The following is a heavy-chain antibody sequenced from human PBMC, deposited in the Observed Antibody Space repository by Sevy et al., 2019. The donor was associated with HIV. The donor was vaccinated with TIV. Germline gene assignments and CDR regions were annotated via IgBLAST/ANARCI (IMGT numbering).Heavy chain of an antibody. CDR2: ISYEGTET. D-gene: IGHD1-26*01. CDR1: GFAFSTHA. J-gene: IGHJ4*01. CDR3: ARDGGYSIKWYPLY. Sequence: GESLKISCAASGFAFSTHAMHWVRQAPGKGLEWMAVISYEGTETFYAASVEGRFTISRDNSKNMLSLQINSLKPEDTAVYYCARDGGYSIKWYPLYWGHGTLVTVSS. V-gene: IGHV3-30-3*01.